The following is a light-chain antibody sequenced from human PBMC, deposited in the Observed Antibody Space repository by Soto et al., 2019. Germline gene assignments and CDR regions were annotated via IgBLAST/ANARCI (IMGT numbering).Light chain of an antibody. CDR2: KVS. CDR3: VQGTHWPYT. V-gene: IGKV2-30*02. J-gene: IGKJ2*01. Sequence: VVMTQSPLSLPVTLGQPASISCRSSQSLVHSDGNTHLNWFQQGPGQSPRRLIYKVSNRDSGVPDRFRGSGSGTDFTLNISRVEAEDVGVYYCVQGTHWPYTFGQGTKLEIK. CDR1: QSLVHSDGNTH.